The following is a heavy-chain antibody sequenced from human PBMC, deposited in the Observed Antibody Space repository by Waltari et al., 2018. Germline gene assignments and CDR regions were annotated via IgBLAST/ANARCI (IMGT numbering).Heavy chain of an antibody. CDR3: ASRGLYGDNGGWFDP. J-gene: IGHJ5*02. V-gene: IGHV4-59*11. CDR2: SYYCWCP. Sequence: QVQLQESGPGLVKPSETLSLTCTVSGGSISSHYWSWIRQPPGKGLEWIGYSYYCWCPTYTPSLMSRFTISVDTSKNQFSLKLSSVTAADTAVYYCASRGLYGDNGGWFDPWGQGTLVTVSS. D-gene: IGHD4-17*01. CDR1: GGSISSHY.